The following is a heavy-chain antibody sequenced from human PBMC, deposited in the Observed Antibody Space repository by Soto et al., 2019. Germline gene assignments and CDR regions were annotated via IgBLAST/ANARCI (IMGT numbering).Heavy chain of an antibody. CDR2: TYYRAKWYN. D-gene: IGHD6-13*01. J-gene: IGHJ6*02. CDR1: GDSVSTNSAA. Sequence: SETLSLTCAISGDSVSTNSAAWNWIRQSPSRGLGWLGRTYYRAKWYNDYAVSVKSRIPIHPDTSKNQFSLQLNSVTPEDTAVYYCASDRIAAAGTEDYYYGMDVWGQGTTVTASS. CDR3: ASDRIAAAGTEDYYYGMDV. V-gene: IGHV6-1*01.